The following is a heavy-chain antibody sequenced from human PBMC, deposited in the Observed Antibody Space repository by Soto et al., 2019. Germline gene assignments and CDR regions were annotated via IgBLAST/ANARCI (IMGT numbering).Heavy chain of an antibody. J-gene: IGHJ6*02. Sequence: PGGSLRLSCAASGFTFSSYGMHWVRQAPGKGLEWVAVIWYDGSNKYYADSVKGRFTISRDNSKNTLYLQMNSLRAEDTAVYYCARDVGVYNYYYYGMDVWGQGTTVTVSS. D-gene: IGHD2-8*01. CDR1: GFTFSSYG. CDR3: ARDVGVYNYYYYGMDV. CDR2: IWYDGSNK. V-gene: IGHV3-33*01.